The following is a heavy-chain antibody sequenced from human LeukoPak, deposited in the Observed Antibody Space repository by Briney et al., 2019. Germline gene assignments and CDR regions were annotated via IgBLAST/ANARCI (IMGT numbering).Heavy chain of an antibody. Sequence: SVKVSCKASGGTFSSYAISWVRQATGQGLEWMGGIIPIFGTANYAQKFQGRVTITADESTSTAYMELSSLRSEDTAVYYCASPHSGNRGVMYYYGMDVWGQGTTLTVSS. CDR2: IIPIFGTA. V-gene: IGHV1-69*01. D-gene: IGHD1-26*01. CDR1: GGTFSSYA. J-gene: IGHJ6*02. CDR3: ASPHSGNRGVMYYYGMDV.